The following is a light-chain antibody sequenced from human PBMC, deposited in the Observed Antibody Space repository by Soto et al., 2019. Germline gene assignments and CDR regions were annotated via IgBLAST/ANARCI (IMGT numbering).Light chain of an antibody. CDR3: QQYKSYPT. CDR2: KAS. CDR1: QSIGGW. V-gene: IGKV1-5*03. J-gene: IGKJ2*01. Sequence: DIQMTQSPSTLSASVGDRVTITCRASQSIGGWLAWYQQKAGRAPKLLISKASSLEDGVPSRFSGTESGTDFILTISSLQPDDFATYYCQQYKSYPTFGQGTKLEIK.